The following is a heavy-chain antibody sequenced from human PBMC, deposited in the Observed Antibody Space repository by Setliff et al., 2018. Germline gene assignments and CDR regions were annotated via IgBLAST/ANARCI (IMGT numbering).Heavy chain of an antibody. Sequence: ASVKVSCKASGYIFTGYYIHWVRQAPGQGLEWMGRFNPNSGDTNSAQKFQGRVTMTRDTSISTAYMELSRLTSDDTAVYYCARGYYDSYARYYVVGDYWGQGTPVTVSS. J-gene: IGHJ4*02. D-gene: IGHD3-22*01. CDR2: FNPNSGDT. CDR3: ARGYYDSYARYYVVGDY. V-gene: IGHV1-2*06. CDR1: GYIFTGYY.